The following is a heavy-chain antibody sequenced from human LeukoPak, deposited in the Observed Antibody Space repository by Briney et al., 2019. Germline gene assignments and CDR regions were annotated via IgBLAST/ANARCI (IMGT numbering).Heavy chain of an antibody. Sequence: PGGSLRLSCTASGFTFGDYAMSWVRQAPGKGLEWVGFIRSKAYGGTTEYAAPVKGRFTISRDDSKSITYLQMNSLKTEDTAVYYCTRDIYDVPYFDYWGQGTLVTVSS. CDR1: GFTFGDYA. D-gene: IGHD5/OR15-5a*01. J-gene: IGHJ4*02. CDR2: IRSKAYGGTT. CDR3: TRDIYDVPYFDY. V-gene: IGHV3-49*04.